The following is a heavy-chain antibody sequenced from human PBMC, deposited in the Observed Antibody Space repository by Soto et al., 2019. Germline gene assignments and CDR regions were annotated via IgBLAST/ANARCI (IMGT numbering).Heavy chain of an antibody. CDR1: GFTFSSYA. V-gene: IGHV3-64D*06. CDR2: ISSNGGST. J-gene: IGHJ4*02. D-gene: IGHD3-16*01. CDR3: VKTRRPNDHVPLFDY. Sequence: GGSLRLSCSASGFTFSSYAMHWVRQAPGKGLEYVSAISSNGGSTYYADSVKGRFTISRDNSKNTLYLQMSSLRAEDTAVYYFVKTRRPNDHVPLFDYWGQGSLVTV.